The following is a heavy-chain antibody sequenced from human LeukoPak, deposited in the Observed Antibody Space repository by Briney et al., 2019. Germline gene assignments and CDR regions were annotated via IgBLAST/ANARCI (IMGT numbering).Heavy chain of an antibody. Sequence: ASVKVSCKASGYTFTSYGISWVRQAPGQGLVWMGWISAYNGNTNYAQKLQGRVTMTTDTSTSTAYMELRSLRSDDTAVYYCARGEDSSGWYRSYYYYYGMDVWGQGTTVTVSS. D-gene: IGHD6-19*01. CDR3: ARGEDSSGWYRSYYYYYGMDV. CDR1: GYTFTSYG. J-gene: IGHJ6*02. CDR2: ISAYNGNT. V-gene: IGHV1-18*01.